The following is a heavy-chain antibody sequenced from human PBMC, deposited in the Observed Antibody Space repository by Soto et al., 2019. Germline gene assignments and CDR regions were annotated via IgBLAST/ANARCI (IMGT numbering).Heavy chain of an antibody. CDR3: ARVDRGVVAARVTEYFHH. D-gene: IGHD2-15*01. CDR1: GGSIISGDYY. CDR2: IYYSGST. V-gene: IGHV4-30-4*01. J-gene: IGHJ1*01. Sequence: SETLSLTCTVSGGSIISGDYYWSLIRQPPGKGLEWLGYIYYSGSTYYNPSLKSRVTISVDTSKNQFSLKLSSVTAADTAVYYCARVDRGVVAARVTEYFHHWGQGNLVTVSS.